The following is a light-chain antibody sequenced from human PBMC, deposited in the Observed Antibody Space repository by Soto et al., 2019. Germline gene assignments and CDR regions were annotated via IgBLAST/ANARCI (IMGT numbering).Light chain of an antibody. V-gene: IGLV2-14*03. J-gene: IGLJ2*01. CDR1: SSDVGAYKY. CDR2: DVT. Sequence: QSALTQPASVSGSPGQSITISCTGTSSDVGAYKYVCWYQHHPGKAPKLIIYDVTNRPSGISNRFSGSKSGNTASLTISGLQAEDEADYYCRSYASKLAVVFGGGTKLTVL. CDR3: RSYASKLAVV.